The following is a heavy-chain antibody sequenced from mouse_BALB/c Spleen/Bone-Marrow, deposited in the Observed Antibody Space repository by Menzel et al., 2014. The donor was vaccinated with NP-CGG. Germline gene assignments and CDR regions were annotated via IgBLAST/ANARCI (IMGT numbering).Heavy chain of an antibody. CDR3: ARSYGSSPFDY. D-gene: IGHD1-1*01. Sequence: DVKLVESGAELVKPGASVKLSCTASGFNIKDTYMHRVKQRPEQGLEWIGRIDPANGNTKYDPKFQGKATITADTSSNTAYLQLSSLTSEDTAVYYCARSYGSSPFDYWGQGTTLTVSS. V-gene: IGHV14-3*02. CDR1: GFNIKDTY. CDR2: IDPANGNT. J-gene: IGHJ2*01.